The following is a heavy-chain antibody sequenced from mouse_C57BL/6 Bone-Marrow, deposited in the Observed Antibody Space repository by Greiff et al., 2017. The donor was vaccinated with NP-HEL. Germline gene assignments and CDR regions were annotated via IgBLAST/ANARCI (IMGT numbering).Heavy chain of an antibody. CDR1: GYTFTSYD. CDR2: IYPRDGST. J-gene: IGHJ3*01. Sequence: VKLMESGPELVKPGASVKLSCKASGYTFTSYDINWVKQRPGQGLEWIGWIYPRDGSTKYNEKFKGKATLTVDTSSSTAYMELHSLTSEDSAVYFCARGGLNYSNYVLAYWGQGTLVTVSA. D-gene: IGHD2-5*01. CDR3: ARGGLNYSNYVLAY. V-gene: IGHV1-85*01.